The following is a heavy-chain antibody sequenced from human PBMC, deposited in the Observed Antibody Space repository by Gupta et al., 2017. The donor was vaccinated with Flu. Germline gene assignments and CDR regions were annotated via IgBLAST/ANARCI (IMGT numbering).Heavy chain of an antibody. D-gene: IGHD3-10*01. Sequence: EVQLVESGGGGVKPGGSLRLSCAASGFSFGYASMTWVRRAPGKGLEWVGRLKSEIDGGTADYAAPVKGRFTISRDDSKNTLWLQMNSLRTEDTAVYYCTTDSSGGITFDVWGQGTPVTVSA. V-gene: IGHV3-15*01. CDR1: GFSFGYAS. CDR3: TTDSSGGITFDV. CDR2: LKSEIDGGTA. J-gene: IGHJ3*01.